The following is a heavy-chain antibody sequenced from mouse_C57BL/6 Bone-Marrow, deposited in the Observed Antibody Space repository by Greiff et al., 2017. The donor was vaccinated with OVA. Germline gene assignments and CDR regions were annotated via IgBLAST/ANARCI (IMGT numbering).Heavy chain of an antibody. J-gene: IGHJ1*03. Sequence: VKLMESGPGLVAPSQSLSITCTASGFSLTSYAISWVRQPPGQGLEWLGVLWTGGGTNYTSALKSRLSISKDNSKSQVFLKMDSLQTDDTARYYCARGICEVWGTGTTVTVSS. CDR1: GFSLTSYA. V-gene: IGHV2-9-1*01. CDR2: LWTGGGT. CDR3: ARGICEV.